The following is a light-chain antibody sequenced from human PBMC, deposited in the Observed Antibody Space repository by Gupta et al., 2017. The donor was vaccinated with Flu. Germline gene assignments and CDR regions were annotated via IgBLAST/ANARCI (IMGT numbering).Light chain of an antibody. J-gene: IGLJ3*02. V-gene: IGLV7-46*01. CDR3: VIPDRGHSIWV. CDR1: TSAYIGGHY. CDR2: DKS. Sequence: SSSGTSAYIGGHYAYWSPPTPGHAPKLLIYDKSNRHSATPARFSGSTSGGKATLTLPGAQTEDEGDYYCVIPDRGHSIWVFGGGTKLTVL.